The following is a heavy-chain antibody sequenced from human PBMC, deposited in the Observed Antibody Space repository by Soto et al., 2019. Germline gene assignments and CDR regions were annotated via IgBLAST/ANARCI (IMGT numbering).Heavy chain of an antibody. CDR3: ARDSSVRTGAFDI. D-gene: IGHD6-19*01. V-gene: IGHV4-59*01. CDR1: GGSISRYY. Sequence: SETLSLTCTVSGGSISRYYWSWIRQPPGKGLEWIGYIYYSGSTNYNPSLKSRVTISVDTSKNQFSLKLSSVTAADTAVYYCARDSSVRTGAFDIWGQGTMVTVSS. CDR2: IYYSGST. J-gene: IGHJ3*02.